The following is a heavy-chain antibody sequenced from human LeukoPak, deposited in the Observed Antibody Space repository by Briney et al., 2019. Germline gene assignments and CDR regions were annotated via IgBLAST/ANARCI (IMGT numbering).Heavy chain of an antibody. D-gene: IGHD1-7*01. J-gene: IGHJ4*02. Sequence: SETLSLTCTVSGGSISSYYWSWIRQPAGKGLEWIGRIYTSGSTNYNPSLKSRVTMSVDTSKNQFSQKLSSVTAADTAVYYCARDRGYNWNYAAFDYWGQGTLVTVSS. CDR3: ARDRGYNWNYAAFDY. CDR2: IYTSGST. CDR1: GGSISSYY. V-gene: IGHV4-4*07.